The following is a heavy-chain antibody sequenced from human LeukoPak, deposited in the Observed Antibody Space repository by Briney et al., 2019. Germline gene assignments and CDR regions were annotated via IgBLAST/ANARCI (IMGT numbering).Heavy chain of an antibody. Sequence: GGSLRLSCVASGFTFSSYVMYWVRQAPGKGLEWVAVISYDGSNKYYSDSVKGRFTISRDKYKNTLYLQMNSLRAEDTAVYYCAKDHLIGYYYYYGIDVWGQGTTVTVSS. J-gene: IGHJ6*02. V-gene: IGHV3-30*18. CDR3: AKDHLIGYYYYYGIDV. CDR1: GFTFSSYV. CDR2: ISYDGSNK.